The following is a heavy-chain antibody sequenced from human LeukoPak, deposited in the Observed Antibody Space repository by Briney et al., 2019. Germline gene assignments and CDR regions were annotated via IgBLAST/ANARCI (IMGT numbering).Heavy chain of an antibody. CDR3: AKDLDSYGFSYFDY. CDR2: ISWDGGST. J-gene: IGHJ4*02. Sequence: GGSLRPSCAPSGFTFDDYAMHWVRQAPGKGLEWFSLISWDGGSTYYADSVKGRFTISRDNSKNSLYLQMNSLRAEDTALYYCAKDLDSYGFSYFDYWGQGTLVTVSS. D-gene: IGHD5-18*01. CDR1: GFTFDDYA. V-gene: IGHV3-43D*04.